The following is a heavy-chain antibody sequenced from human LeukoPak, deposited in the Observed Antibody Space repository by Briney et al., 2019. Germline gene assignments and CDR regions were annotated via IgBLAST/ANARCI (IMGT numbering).Heavy chain of an antibody. J-gene: IGHJ4*02. CDR1: GYTFTGYY. Sequence: ASVKVSCKASGYTFTGYYMHWVRQAPGQGLEWMGWINPNSGGTNYAQKLQGRVTMTRDTSISTASMELSRLRSDDTAVYYCARNAELDIVVVPAAIKLRGYYFDYWGQGTLVTVSS. V-gene: IGHV1-2*02. CDR2: INPNSGGT. D-gene: IGHD2-2*03. CDR3: ARNAELDIVVVPAAIKLRGYYFDY.